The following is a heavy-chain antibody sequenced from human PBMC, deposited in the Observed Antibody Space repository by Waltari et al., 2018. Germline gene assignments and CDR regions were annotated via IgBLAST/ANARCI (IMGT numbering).Heavy chain of an antibody. V-gene: IGHV1-24*01. CDR1: GYTLTELS. Sequence: QVQLVQSGAEVKKPGASVKVSCKVSGYTLTELSMHWVRQAPGNGLEWMGGFDPEDGETIYAQKFQGRVTMTEDTSTDTAYMELSSLRSEDTAVYYCATGAYCGGDCYSSSAFDIWGQGTMVTVSS. CDR3: ATGAYCGGDCYSSSAFDI. J-gene: IGHJ3*02. CDR2: FDPEDGET. D-gene: IGHD2-21*01.